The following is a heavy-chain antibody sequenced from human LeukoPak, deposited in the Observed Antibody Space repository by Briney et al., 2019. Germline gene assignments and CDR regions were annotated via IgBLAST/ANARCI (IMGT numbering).Heavy chain of an antibody. D-gene: IGHD3-10*01. V-gene: IGHV3-7*01. Sequence: GGPLRLPCVASGFTFTNYWMTWVRQAPGKGLEWVATTNLDGSDKYYVDSVKGRFTISRDNTKNSLYLQMNGLRAEDTAVYYCARGGGSGNWGQGTLVIVSS. J-gene: IGHJ4*02. CDR3: ARGGGSGN. CDR1: GFTFTNYW. CDR2: TNLDGSDK.